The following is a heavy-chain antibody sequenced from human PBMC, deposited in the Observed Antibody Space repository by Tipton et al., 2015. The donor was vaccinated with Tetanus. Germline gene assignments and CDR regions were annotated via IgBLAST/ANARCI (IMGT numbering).Heavy chain of an antibody. Sequence: LRLSCAVSGVSISSSTYFWGWIRQPPGKGLEWIGSMSYSGRTYYNPSLKSRVTIAVDRSQNVFSLKLTSVTAADTAVYYCARFLSFGSGTYGARWGQGALVTVSS. CDR2: MSYSGRT. V-gene: IGHV4-39*02. CDR3: ARFLSFGSGTYGAR. CDR1: GVSISSSTYF. D-gene: IGHD3-10*01. J-gene: IGHJ4*02.